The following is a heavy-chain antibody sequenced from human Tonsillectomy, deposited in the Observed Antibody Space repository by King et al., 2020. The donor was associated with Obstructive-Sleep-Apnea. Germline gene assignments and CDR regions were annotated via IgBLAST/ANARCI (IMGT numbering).Heavy chain of an antibody. CDR1: GFIFSRHW. CDR3: ARDVSTGAFDY. J-gene: IGHJ4*02. CDR2: IKADGSEK. Sequence: EVQLVESGGGLVQPGGSLRLSCEDSGFIFSRHWMSWVRQAPGKGLEWVANIKADGSEKYYVDSVKGRFTISRDNAKNSLYLEMNSLRGEDTAVYYCARDVSTGAFDYWGKGALVSVSS. V-gene: IGHV3-7*01. D-gene: IGHD1-1*01.